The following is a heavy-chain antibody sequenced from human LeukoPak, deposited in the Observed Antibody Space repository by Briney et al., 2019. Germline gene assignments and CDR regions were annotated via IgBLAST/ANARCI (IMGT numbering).Heavy chain of an antibody. D-gene: IGHD3-10*01. V-gene: IGHV3-74*01. J-gene: IGHJ4*02. CDR3: VHGAPFDK. CDR1: GSTFTSDA. Sequence: PGGSLRLTCAASGSTFTSDAMHWIRHAPGKGLLWVSRISGDGRSTTYADSVKGRFIISKDSAKNTVYLQLRSLRAEDTAVYYWVHGAPFDKWGQGTLVTVSS. CDR2: ISGDGRST.